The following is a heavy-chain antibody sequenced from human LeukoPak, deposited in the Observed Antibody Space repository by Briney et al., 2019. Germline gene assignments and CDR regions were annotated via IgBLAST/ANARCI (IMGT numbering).Heavy chain of an antibody. CDR2: INPSGGST. CDR3: AGDRAAAGLGGMDPNWFDP. J-gene: IGHJ5*02. V-gene: IGHV1-46*01. D-gene: IGHD6-13*01. Sequence: ASVKVSCKASGYTFTSYYMHWVRQAPGQGLEWMGVINPSGGSTSYAQKFQGRVTMTRDTSTSTVYMELSSLRSEDTAVYYCAGDRAAAGLGGMDPNWFDPWGQGTLVTVSS. CDR1: GYTFTSYY.